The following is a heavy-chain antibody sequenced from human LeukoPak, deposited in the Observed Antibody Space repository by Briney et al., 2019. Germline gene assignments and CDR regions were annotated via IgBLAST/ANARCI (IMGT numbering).Heavy chain of an antibody. D-gene: IGHD2-8*02. CDR1: GFTFSSSA. Sequence: PGGSLRLSCGASGFTFSSSAMHWVRQGPGKGLEWVAYIAHHGNNKYYADSVKGRFTISRDNSKGSLYLQMNSLRADDTAVYYCAKDGSWSCTDWGHGTLVRVSS. CDR3: AKDGSWSCTD. J-gene: IGHJ4*01. V-gene: IGHV3-30*02. CDR2: IAHHGNNK.